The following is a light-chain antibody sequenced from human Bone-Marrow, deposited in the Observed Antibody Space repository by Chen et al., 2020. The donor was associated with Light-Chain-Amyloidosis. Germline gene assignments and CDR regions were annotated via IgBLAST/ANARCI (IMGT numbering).Light chain of an antibody. CDR3: SSYTITNTLV. V-gene: IGLV2-14*01. Sequence: QSALTQPPSVSGSPGQSITISCPGTSSDVGGDNHVSWYQQHPDKAPKLMIYEVTNRPSWVPDRFSGYKSDNTASLTISGLQTEDEADYFCSSYTITNTLVFGSGTRVTVL. CDR1: SSDVGGDNH. CDR2: EVT. J-gene: IGLJ1*01.